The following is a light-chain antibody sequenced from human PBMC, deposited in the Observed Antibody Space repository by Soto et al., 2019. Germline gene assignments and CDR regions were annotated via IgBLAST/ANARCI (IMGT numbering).Light chain of an antibody. J-gene: IGLJ7*01. CDR1: SSDVGDYNY. CDR3: ATWDDSLNGPV. V-gene: IGLV2-8*01. CDR2: SNN. Sequence: QSAPTQPPSASGSPGQSVTISCTGTSSDVGDYNYVSWYQQHPGKAPKLIIYSNNQRPSGVPDRFSGSKSGTSASLAISGLQSEDEADYYCATWDDSLNGPVFGGGTQLTVL.